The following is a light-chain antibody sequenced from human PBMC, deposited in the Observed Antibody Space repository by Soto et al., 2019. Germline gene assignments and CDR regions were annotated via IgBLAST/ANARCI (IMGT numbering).Light chain of an antibody. CDR2: KAS. V-gene: IGKV1-5*03. CDR1: QSISSW. J-gene: IGKJ1*01. CDR3: QQYNSYSWT. Sequence: DIQMTQSPSTLSASVGDRATVTCRASQSISSWLAWYQQKPGKAPKLLIYKASSLESGVPSRFSGSGSGTELTLTISSLQADDFATYYCQQYNSYSWTFGQGTKVEIK.